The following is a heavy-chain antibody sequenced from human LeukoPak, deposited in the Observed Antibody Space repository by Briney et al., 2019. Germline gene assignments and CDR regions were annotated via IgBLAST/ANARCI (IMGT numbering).Heavy chain of an antibody. CDR2: ISWDGGST. V-gene: IGHV3-43*01. CDR1: GFTFDDYT. CDR3: AKDQSDFYFDY. J-gene: IGHJ4*02. Sequence: PEGSLRLSCAASGFTFDDYTMHWVRQAPGKGLEWVSLISWDGGSTYYADSVKGRFTISRDNSKNSLYLQMNSLRTEDTALYYCAKDQSDFYFDYWGQGTLVTVSS. D-gene: IGHD2-21*02.